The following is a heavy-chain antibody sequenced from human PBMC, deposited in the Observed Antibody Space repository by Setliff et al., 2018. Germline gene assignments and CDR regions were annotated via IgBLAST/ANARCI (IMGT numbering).Heavy chain of an antibody. Sequence: PGGSLRLSCVGSGYTFSTYSMVWVRQAPGKGLQWVSGILGGGGNGGRGTIHADSVRGRFIISRDNSKNTLYLHMNSLRAEDTALYYCAKDRVPDNIWDFDSWGPGTLVTVSS. CDR1: GYTFSTYS. CDR3: AKDRVPDNIWDFDS. CDR2: ILGGGGNGGRGT. J-gene: IGHJ5*01. D-gene: IGHD1-26*01. V-gene: IGHV3-23*01.